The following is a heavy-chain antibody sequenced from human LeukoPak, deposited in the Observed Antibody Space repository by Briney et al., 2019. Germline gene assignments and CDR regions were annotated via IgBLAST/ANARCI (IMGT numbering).Heavy chain of an antibody. V-gene: IGHV3-48*02. CDR1: GFTFSSFT. J-gene: IGHJ4*02. D-gene: IGHD2-15*01. CDR3: ARVGNGRSWDY. Sequence: PGGSLRLSCAASGFTFSSFTMNWARQVPGKGLEWISYISLGNSTMFYVDSVKGRFTISRDNAKNSLYLQMNSLRDDDTAVYYCARVGNGRSWDYWGQGTLVSVSS. CDR2: ISLGNSTM.